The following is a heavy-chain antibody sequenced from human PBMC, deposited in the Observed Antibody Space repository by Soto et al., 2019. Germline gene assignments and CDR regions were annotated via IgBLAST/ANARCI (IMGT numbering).Heavy chain of an antibody. CDR3: ARGDDTRGYTPVDY. CDR2: ISHEGSSK. V-gene: IGHV3-30*04. J-gene: IGHJ4*02. Sequence: QVQLVESGGGVVQPGRSLRLSCAASGFTFSSYAMHWVRQAPGKGLEWLAVISHEGSSKYYADSVKGRFTITRDNSKKTPDLQMNSQRAEHTAIYYCARGDDTRGYTPVDYWGQGTPVTVSS. CDR1: GFTFSSYA. D-gene: IGHD3-22*01.